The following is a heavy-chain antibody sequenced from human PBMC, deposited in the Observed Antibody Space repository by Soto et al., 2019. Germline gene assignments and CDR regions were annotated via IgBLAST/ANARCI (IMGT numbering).Heavy chain of an antibody. D-gene: IGHD3-9*01. CDR2: IIPIFGTA. J-gene: IGHJ4*02. CDR3: ARDGGNYDILTGYYYFDY. CDR1: GGTFSSYA. Sequence: SVKVSCKASGGTFSSYAISWVRQAPGQGLEWMGGIIPIFGTANYAQKFQGRVTITADESTSTAHMELSSLRSEDTAVYYFARDGGNYDILTGYYYFDYWGQGTLVTVSS. V-gene: IGHV1-69*13.